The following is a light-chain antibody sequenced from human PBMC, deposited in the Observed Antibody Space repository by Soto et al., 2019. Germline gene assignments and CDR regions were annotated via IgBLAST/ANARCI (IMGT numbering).Light chain of an antibody. CDR1: SGHSSYA. Sequence: QPVLTQSPSASASLGASVKLTCTLSSGHSSYAIAWHQQQPEKGPRYLMKLNSDGSHSKGDGIPDRFSGSSSGAERYLTISRLQSEDEADYYCQTWGTGMGVFGTGTKLTVL. V-gene: IGLV4-69*01. CDR2: LNSDGSH. J-gene: IGLJ1*01. CDR3: QTWGTGMGV.